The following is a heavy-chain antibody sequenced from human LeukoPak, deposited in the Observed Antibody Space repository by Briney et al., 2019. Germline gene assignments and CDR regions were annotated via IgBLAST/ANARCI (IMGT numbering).Heavy chain of an antibody. D-gene: IGHD6-19*01. CDR2: IYHSGST. V-gene: IGHV4-30-2*01. J-gene: IGHJ3*02. CDR1: GGSISSGGYY. CDR3: ARDHSSGWYDAFDI. Sequence: PSETLSLTCTVSGGSISSGGYYWSWIRQPPGKGLEWIGYIYHSGSTYYNPSLKSRVTISVDRSKNQFSLKLSSVTAADTAVYYCARDHSSGWYDAFDIWGQGTMVTVSS.